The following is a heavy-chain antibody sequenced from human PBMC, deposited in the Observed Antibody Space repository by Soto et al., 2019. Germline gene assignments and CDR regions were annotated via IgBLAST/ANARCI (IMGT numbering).Heavy chain of an antibody. CDR2: VYDNGRP. CDR1: GGSISVYY. CDR3: AKDPLEGGWAARPGSWFDP. J-gene: IGHJ5*02. D-gene: IGHD6-6*01. V-gene: IGHV4-59*01. Sequence: NPSETLSLTCTISGGSISVYYWSWIRQSPRQGLEWIGYVYDNGRPYYSPSLKSRVTISADTSKNQISLKLTSATAADTAVYFCAKDPLEGGWAARPGSWFDPWGLGTLVTVSS.